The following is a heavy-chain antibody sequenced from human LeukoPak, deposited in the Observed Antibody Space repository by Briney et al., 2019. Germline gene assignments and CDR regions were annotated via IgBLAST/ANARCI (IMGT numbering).Heavy chain of an antibody. V-gene: IGHV4-59*08. J-gene: IGHJ6*02. CDR2: IYYSGST. Sequence: SETLSLTCTVSGGSISSYYWSWIRQPPGKGLEWIGYIYYSGSTNYNPSFKSRVTISVDTSKNQFSLKLSSVTAADTAVYYCARHGQLWSRSMNYGMDVWGQGTTVTVSS. D-gene: IGHD5-18*01. CDR1: GGSISSYY. CDR3: ARHGQLWSRSMNYGMDV.